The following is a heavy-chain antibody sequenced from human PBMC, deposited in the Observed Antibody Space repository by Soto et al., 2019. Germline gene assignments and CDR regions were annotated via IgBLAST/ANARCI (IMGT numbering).Heavy chain of an antibody. CDR3: ARRVGRSRFDY. D-gene: IGHD1-26*01. CDR2: IYYSGST. CDR1: GGSISRSSYS. J-gene: IGHJ4*02. V-gene: IGHV4-39*01. Sequence: TSETLSLTCTVAGGSISRSSYSWGWIRKPPGKGLEWIGSIYYSGSTYYNPSLKSRVTISVDTSKNQFSLKLSSVTVADTAVYYCARRVGRSRFDYWGQGTQVTVSS.